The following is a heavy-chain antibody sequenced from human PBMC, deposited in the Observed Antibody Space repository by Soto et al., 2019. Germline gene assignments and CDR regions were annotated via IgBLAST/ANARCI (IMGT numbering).Heavy chain of an antibody. D-gene: IGHD3-16*01. CDR3: VCGGNFFVY. CDR2: INQDGSER. V-gene: IGHV3-7*01. CDR1: GFTFSTHW. Sequence: EVQLVESGGGLVQPGGSLRLSCAASGFTFSTHWMTWVRQPPGKGREWVANINQDGSERNYVDSVRGRFTISRDNAKNSLYLQMNRLRAEDTAVYYCVCGGNFFVYWGQGTLVTVSP. J-gene: IGHJ4*02.